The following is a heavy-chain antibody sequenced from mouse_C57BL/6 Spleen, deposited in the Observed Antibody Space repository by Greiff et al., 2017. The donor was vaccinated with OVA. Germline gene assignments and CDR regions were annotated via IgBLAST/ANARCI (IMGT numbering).Heavy chain of an antibody. CDR3: TRDYYGSNYAMDY. V-gene: IGHV1-54*01. CDR2: INPGSGGT. CDR1: GYAFTNYL. Sequence: ESGAELVRPGTSVKVSCKASGYAFTNYLIEWVKQRPGQGLEWIGVINPGSGGTNYNEKFKGKATLTADKSSSTAYMQLSSLTSEDSAVYFCTRDYYGSNYAMDYWGQGTSVTVSS. D-gene: IGHD1-1*01. J-gene: IGHJ4*01.